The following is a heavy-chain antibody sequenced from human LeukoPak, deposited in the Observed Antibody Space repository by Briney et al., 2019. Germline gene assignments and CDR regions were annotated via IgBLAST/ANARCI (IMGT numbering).Heavy chain of an antibody. CDR2: ISSSSRYI. CDR3: ARELGYCTSTSCFERADP. V-gene: IGHV3-21*01. J-gene: IGHJ5*02. CDR1: GFSFSSYN. D-gene: IGHD2-2*01. Sequence: GGSLRLSCAASGFSFSSYNMNWVRQAPGKGLEWVSSISSSSRYIYYADSVKGRFTISRDNIKNSLYLQMNSLRAEDTAVYYCARELGYCTSTSCFERADPWGQGTLVTVSS.